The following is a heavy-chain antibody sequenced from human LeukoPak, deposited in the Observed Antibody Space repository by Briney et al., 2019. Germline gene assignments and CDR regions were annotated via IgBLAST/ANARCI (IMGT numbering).Heavy chain of an antibody. CDR3: ARNGGNSDFDY. CDR1: GVSFSGYY. V-gene: IGHV4-34*01. D-gene: IGHD4-23*01. CDR2: INHSGST. Sequence: SETLSLTCAVYGVSFSGYYWSWIRQPLGQGLEWIGEINHSGSTNYNPSLKSRVTISVDTSKNQFSLKLSSVTAADTAVYYCARNGGNSDFDYWGQGTLVTVSS. J-gene: IGHJ4*02.